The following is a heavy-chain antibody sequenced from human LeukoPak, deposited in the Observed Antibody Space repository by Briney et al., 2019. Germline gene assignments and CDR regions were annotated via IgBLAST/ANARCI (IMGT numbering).Heavy chain of an antibody. J-gene: IGHJ4*02. CDR1: GFIFSNSA. Sequence: PGGSLRLSCAASGFIFSNSAMNWVRQAPGKGLEWVSSINNDGTYIYYAGSVKGRFTISRDNAKNSLYLRLNSLRVEDTAAYYCARDPAHYLRYGYFDYWGQGTLVTVSS. V-gene: IGHV3-21*01. CDR3: ARDPAHYLRYGYFDY. CDR2: INNDGTYI. D-gene: IGHD3-9*01.